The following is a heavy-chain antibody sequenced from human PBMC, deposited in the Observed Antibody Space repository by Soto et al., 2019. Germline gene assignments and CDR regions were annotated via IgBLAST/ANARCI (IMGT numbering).Heavy chain of an antibody. V-gene: IGHV1-69*13. Sequence: SVKVSCKASGGTFSSYAISWVRQAPGQGLEWMGGIIPIFGTANYAQKFQGRVTITADESTSTAYMELSSLRSEDTAVYYCARDARNDFWSGYYLTSEGDAFNIWGQGTMVTVSS. CDR2: IIPIFGTA. CDR3: ARDARNDFWSGYYLTSEGDAFNI. J-gene: IGHJ3*02. D-gene: IGHD3-3*01. CDR1: GGTFSSYA.